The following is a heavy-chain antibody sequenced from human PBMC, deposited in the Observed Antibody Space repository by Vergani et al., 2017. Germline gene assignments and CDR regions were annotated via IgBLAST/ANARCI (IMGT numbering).Heavy chain of an antibody. D-gene: IGHD2-2*01. V-gene: IGHV4-34*01. Sequence: QVQLQQWGAGLLKPSETLSLTCAVYGGSFSGYYWSWIRQPPGKGLEWIGEINHSGSTNYNPSLKSRVTISVDTSKNQFSLKLSSVTAADTAVDYCARASRCSSTSCYSGGFDPWGQGTLVTVSS. CDR1: GGSFSGYY. J-gene: IGHJ5*02. CDR2: INHSGST. CDR3: ARASRCSSTSCYSGGFDP.